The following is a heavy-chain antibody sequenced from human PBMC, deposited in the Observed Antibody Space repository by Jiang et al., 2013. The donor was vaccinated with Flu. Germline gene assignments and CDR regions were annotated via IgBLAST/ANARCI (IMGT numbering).Heavy chain of an antibody. Sequence: GAEVKKPGASVKVSCKASGYTFTSYYMHWVRQAPGQGLEWMGIINPSGGSTSYAQKFQGRVTMTRDTSTSTVYMELSSLRSEDTAVYYCARESRGYYDSSGYHALGYWGQGTLVTVSS. J-gene: IGHJ4*02. CDR3: ARESRGYYDSSGYHALGY. CDR2: INPSGGST. D-gene: IGHD3-22*01. V-gene: IGHV1-46*01. CDR1: GYTFTSYY.